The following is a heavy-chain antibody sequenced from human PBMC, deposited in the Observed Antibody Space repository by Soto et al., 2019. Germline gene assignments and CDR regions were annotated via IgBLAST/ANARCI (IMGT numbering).Heavy chain of an antibody. CDR2: IYYSGST. CDR3: ARGTHCSSTSCYEAHWFDP. CDR1: GGSISSYY. J-gene: IGHJ5*02. V-gene: IGHV4-59*01. D-gene: IGHD2-2*01. Sequence: SETLSLTCTVSGGSISSYYWSWIRQPPGKGLEWIGYIYYSGSTNYNPSLKSRVTISVDTSKNQFSLKLSSVTAADTAVYYCARGTHCSSTSCYEAHWFDPWGQGTLVTVSS.